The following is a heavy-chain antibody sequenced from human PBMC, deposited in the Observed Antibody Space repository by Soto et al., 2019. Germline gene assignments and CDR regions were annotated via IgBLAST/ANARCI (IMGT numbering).Heavy chain of an antibody. CDR2: INPNSGGT. V-gene: IGHV1-2*04. Sequence: QVQLVQSGAEVKKPGASVKVSCKASGYTFTGYYMHWVRQAPGQGLEWMGWINPNSGGTNYAQKFQGWVTMTRDTSISTAYMELSRLRSDDTAVYYCARCWPGIAAAYNWFDPWGQGTLVTVSS. D-gene: IGHD6-13*01. CDR1: GYTFTGYY. CDR3: ARCWPGIAAAYNWFDP. J-gene: IGHJ5*02.